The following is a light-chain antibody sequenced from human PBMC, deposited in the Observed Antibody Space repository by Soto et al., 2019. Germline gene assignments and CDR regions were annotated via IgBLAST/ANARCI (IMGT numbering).Light chain of an antibody. CDR1: SSDVGGYNY. V-gene: IGLV2-8*01. CDR3: RSYAGSNPKGV. Sequence: QSALTQPPSASGSPGQSVTISCTGTSSDVGGYNYVSWYQQHPGKAPKLMIYEVSKRPSGVPARFSGSKSGNTASLTVSGLQAEDEADYYCRSYAGSNPKGVFGGGTKLTVL. CDR2: EVS. J-gene: IGLJ2*01.